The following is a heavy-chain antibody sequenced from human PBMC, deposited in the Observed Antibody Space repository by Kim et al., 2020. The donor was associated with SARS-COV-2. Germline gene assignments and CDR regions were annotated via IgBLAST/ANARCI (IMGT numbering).Heavy chain of an antibody. CDR2: NGGST. CDR3: TKGEVD. Sequence: NGGSTYYAESVKGRFTISGDNSKNTLYLQMNSLRAEDAAIYYCTKGEVDWGQGTLVSVSS. J-gene: IGHJ4*02. V-gene: IGHV3-23*01.